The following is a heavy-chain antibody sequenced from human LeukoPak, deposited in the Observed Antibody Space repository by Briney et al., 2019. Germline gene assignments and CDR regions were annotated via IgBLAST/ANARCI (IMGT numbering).Heavy chain of an antibody. V-gene: IGHV3-21*01. CDR3: ARDHGYGSGSYWDY. D-gene: IGHD3-10*01. CDR2: ISSSSSYI. CDR1: GFTFSSYS. J-gene: IGHJ4*02. Sequence: GGSLRLSCAASGFTFSSYSMNWVRQAPGKGLEWVSSISSSSSYIYYADSVKGRFTISRDNAKNSLYLRMNSLRAEDTAVYYCARDHGYGSGSYWDYWGQGTLVTVSS.